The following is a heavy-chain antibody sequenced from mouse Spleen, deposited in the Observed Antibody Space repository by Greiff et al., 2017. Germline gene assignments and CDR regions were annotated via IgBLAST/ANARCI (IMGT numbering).Heavy chain of an antibody. CDR3: ARQGVATVVGSMDY. Sequence: VKLVESGPGLVAPSQSLYISCTVSGFSLTSYGVHWVRQPPGKGLEWLVVIWSDGSTTYYSDIKTRLSISKYNSKSQVFLKMNSLQTDDTAMYYCARQGVATVVGSMDYWGQGTSVTVSS. D-gene: IGHD1-1*01. V-gene: IGHV2-6-1*01. J-gene: IGHJ4*01. CDR1: GFSLTSYG. CDR2: IWSDGST.